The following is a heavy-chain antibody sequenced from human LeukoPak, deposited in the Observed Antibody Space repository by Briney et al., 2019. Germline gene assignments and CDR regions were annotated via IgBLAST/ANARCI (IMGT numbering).Heavy chain of an antibody. CDR1: GGSISSYY. V-gene: IGHV4-59*08. Sequence: SETLSLTCTVSGGSISSYYWSWIRQPPGKGLEWIGYIYYSGSTNYNPSLKSRVTISVDTSKNQFSLKLSSVTAADTAVYYCARGFGGWHYYDSSGYYSHYFDHWGQGTLVTVSS. J-gene: IGHJ4*02. CDR3: ARGFGGWHYYDSSGYYSHYFDH. D-gene: IGHD3-22*01. CDR2: IYYSGST.